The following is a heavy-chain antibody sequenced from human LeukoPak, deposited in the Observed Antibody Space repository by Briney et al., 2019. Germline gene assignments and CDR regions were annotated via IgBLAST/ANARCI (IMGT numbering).Heavy chain of an antibody. V-gene: IGHV3-33*01. J-gene: IGHJ3*02. CDR1: GFTFSRYG. D-gene: IGHD4-17*01. CDR3: VRNTVTDDGFDI. Sequence: GRSLRLSCAASGFTFSRYGMHWVRQAPGKGLEWVTAIWYDGSNENYADFVKGRFTISRDNSKNTLYLQMNSLRAEDTAVYYCVRNTVTDDGFDIWGQGTMVTVSP. CDR2: IWYDGSNE.